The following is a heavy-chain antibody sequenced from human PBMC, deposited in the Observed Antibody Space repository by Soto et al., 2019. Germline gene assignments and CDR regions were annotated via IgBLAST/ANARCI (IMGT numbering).Heavy chain of an antibody. CDR2: INAGNGNT. J-gene: IGHJ4*02. D-gene: IGHD6-6*01. CDR1: GYTFTRYA. Sequence: GASVKVSCKASGYTFTRYAMHWVRQAPGQRLEWMGWINAGNGNTKYSQKFQGRVTITRDTSASTAYMELSSLRSEDTAMYYCARIPYSSSSNPYFDYWGQGTLVTVSS. CDR3: ARIPYSSSSNPYFDY. V-gene: IGHV1-3*01.